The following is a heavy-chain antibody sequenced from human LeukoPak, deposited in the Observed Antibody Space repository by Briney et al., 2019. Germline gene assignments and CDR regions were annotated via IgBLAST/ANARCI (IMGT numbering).Heavy chain of an antibody. CDR3: ARSPDYGGTYFDY. V-gene: IGHV1-69*13. CDR1: GGTFSSYA. J-gene: IGHJ4*02. D-gene: IGHD4-23*01. Sequence: SSVKVSYKASGGTFSSYAISWVRQAPGQGLEWMGGIIPIFGTANYAQKFQGRVTITADESTSTAYMELSSLRSEDTAVYYCARSPDYGGTYFDYWGQGTLVTVSS. CDR2: IIPIFGTA.